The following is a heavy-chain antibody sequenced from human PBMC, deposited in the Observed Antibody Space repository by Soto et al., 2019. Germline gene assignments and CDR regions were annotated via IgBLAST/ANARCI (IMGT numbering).Heavy chain of an antibody. J-gene: IGHJ4*02. Sequence: GGSLRLSCAASGFNFSSYGMHWVRQAPGKGLEWVAVIWYDGSNKYYADSVKGRFTISRDNSKNTLYLQMNSLRAEDTAVYYCARDSSGAQFDYWGQGTLVTVSS. V-gene: IGHV3-33*01. CDR1: GFNFSSYG. CDR2: IWYDGSNK. D-gene: IGHD3-22*01. CDR3: ARDSSGAQFDY.